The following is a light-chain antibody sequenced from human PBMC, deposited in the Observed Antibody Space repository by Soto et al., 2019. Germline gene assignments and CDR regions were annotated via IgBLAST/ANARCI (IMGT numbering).Light chain of an antibody. CDR2: EVS. CDR1: SSDVGGYNY. V-gene: IGLV2-8*01. CDR3: SSYAGINNYVV. Sequence: QSALTQPPSASGSPGQSVTISCTGTSSDVGGYNYVSWYQQHPGKAPKPMIYEVSKRPSGVPDRFSGSKSGNTASLTVSGLQAEDEADYYCSSYAGINNYVVFGGGTKLTVL. J-gene: IGLJ2*01.